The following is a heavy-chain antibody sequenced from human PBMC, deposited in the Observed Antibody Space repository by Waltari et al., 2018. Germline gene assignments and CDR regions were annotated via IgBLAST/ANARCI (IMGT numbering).Heavy chain of an antibody. D-gene: IGHD3-16*01. V-gene: IGHV3-48*01. Sequence: EVQLVESGGGLVQPGGSLRLSCAASGFTFSSYSMNWVRQAPGKGLEWVSYISSSSSTIYYADSVKGRFTISRDNAKNSLYLQMNSLRAEDTAVYYCARDPLGGVIVYYYYYGMDVWGQGTTVTVSS. CDR2: ISSSSSTI. J-gene: IGHJ6*02. CDR1: GFTFSSYS. CDR3: ARDPLGGVIVYYYYYGMDV.